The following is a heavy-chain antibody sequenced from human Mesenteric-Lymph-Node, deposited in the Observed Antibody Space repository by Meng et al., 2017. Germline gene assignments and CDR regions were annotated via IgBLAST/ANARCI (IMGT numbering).Heavy chain of an antibody. V-gene: IGHV1-69*06. CDR3: ARKGGYCGSDCYYLDF. J-gene: IGHJ4*02. CDR2: ITPTFGTS. Sequence: QVQLVQSGAEVKKPGSSVKVSCKADGYTFNNYPINWVRQAPGQGLEWMGAITPTFGTSNYAQTFQGRVTFIADKSTNTAYMELSSLKSEDTAVYYCARKGGYCGSDCYYLDFWGQGTLVTVSS. D-gene: IGHD2-21*02. CDR1: GYTFNNYP.